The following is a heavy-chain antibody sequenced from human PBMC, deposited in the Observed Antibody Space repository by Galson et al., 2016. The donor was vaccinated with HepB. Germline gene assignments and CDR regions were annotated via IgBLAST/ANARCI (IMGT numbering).Heavy chain of an antibody. CDR2: IWYDGSKK. D-gene: IGHD5-24*01. Sequence: SLRLSCAASGFTFSSYGIHWVRQAPGKGLEWVAVIWYDGSKKYYADSVKGRFTISRDNSKNTLYLQMNSLRAEDTAVYYCAVDGYNSHFDYWGQGTLVTVSS. CDR1: GFTFSSYG. J-gene: IGHJ4*02. V-gene: IGHV3-33*01. CDR3: AVDGYNSHFDY.